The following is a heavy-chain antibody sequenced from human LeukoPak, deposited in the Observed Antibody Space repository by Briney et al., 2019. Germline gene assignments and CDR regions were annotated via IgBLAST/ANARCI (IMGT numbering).Heavy chain of an antibody. CDR3: AGGQGWHFDL. CDR2: IRQDGSDE. CDR1: GFTFSSYG. D-gene: IGHD2-15*01. J-gene: IGHJ2*01. Sequence: GGSLRLSCAASGFTFSSYGIHWVRQAPGKGLEWVADIRQDGSDEHYVASVKGRFTISRDSTSLFLQMNSLRAEDTAVYYCAGGQGWHFDLWGRGTLITVSS. V-gene: IGHV3-7*01.